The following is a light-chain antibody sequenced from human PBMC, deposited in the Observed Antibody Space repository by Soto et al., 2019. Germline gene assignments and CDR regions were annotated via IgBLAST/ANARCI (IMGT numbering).Light chain of an antibody. CDR1: SSDVGSYNL. Sequence: QSVLTQPASVSGSPGQSITISCTGTSSDVGSYNLVSWYQQHPGKAPKLMIYEVSKRPSGVSNRFSGSKSGNTASLTISGLQAEDEADYYCCSYAGSGTPYVFGTGTKVTVL. CDR2: EVS. CDR3: CSYAGSGTPYV. V-gene: IGLV2-23*02. J-gene: IGLJ1*01.